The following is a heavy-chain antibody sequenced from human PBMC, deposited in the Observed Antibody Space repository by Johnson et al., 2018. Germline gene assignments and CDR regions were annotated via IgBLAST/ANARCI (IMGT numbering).Heavy chain of an antibody. CDR3: ARAFYFGSGTSFWDG. V-gene: IGHV4-61*02. J-gene: IGHJ6*04. CDR1: GDSMRSGTYY. D-gene: IGHD3-10*01. CDR2: SYTSGST. Sequence: VQLLESGPGLVKPSQTLSLTCTVSGDSMRSGTYYWNWIRQPAGKGLEWIGRSYTSGSTNYSPSLQSRVTISVDTSKNQFSLKLTSVTAADPAVYYCARAFYFGSGTSFWDGWGTGATVLVSS.